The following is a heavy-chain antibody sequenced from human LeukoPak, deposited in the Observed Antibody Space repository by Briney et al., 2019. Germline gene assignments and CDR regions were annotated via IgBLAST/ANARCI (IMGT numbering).Heavy chain of an antibody. CDR3: AKGSYYDSSGSFYVDY. V-gene: IGHV3-30*18. D-gene: IGHD3-22*01. CDR2: ISYDGSNK. Sequence: GGSLRLSCAASGFTFNSYGMHWVRQAPGKGLEWVAVISYDGSNKYYADSVKGRFTIPRDNSKNTLYVQVNSLGTEDTAAYYCAKGSYYDSSGSFYVDYWGQGTLVTVSS. CDR1: GFTFNSYG. J-gene: IGHJ4*02.